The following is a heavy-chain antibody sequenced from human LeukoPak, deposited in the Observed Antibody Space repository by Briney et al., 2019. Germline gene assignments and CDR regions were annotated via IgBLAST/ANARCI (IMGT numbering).Heavy chain of an antibody. CDR3: AAPRAAGLNAFDI. CDR1: GGSISSSNW. D-gene: IGHD6-13*01. V-gene: IGHV4-4*02. J-gene: IGHJ3*02. Sequence: PSETLSLTCAVSGGSISSSNWWSWVRQPPGKGLEWIGEIYHSGSTSYNPSLKSRVTISVDKSKNQFSLKLSSVTAADTAVYYCAAPRAAGLNAFDIWGQGTMVTVSS. CDR2: IYHSGST.